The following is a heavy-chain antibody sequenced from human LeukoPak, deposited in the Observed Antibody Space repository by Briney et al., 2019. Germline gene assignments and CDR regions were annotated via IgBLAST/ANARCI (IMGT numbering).Heavy chain of an antibody. Sequence: GASVRVSCKASGYTFTGSYMHWVRQAPGQGLEWMGWINPNSGDTNYAQRFQGAVTMTRDTSISTAYMELSRLTSDDPAVYYCARGTGWYHFDYWGQGTLVTVSS. CDR2: INPNSGDT. D-gene: IGHD6-19*01. V-gene: IGHV1-2*02. CDR1: GYTFTGSY. CDR3: ARGTGWYHFDY. J-gene: IGHJ4*02.